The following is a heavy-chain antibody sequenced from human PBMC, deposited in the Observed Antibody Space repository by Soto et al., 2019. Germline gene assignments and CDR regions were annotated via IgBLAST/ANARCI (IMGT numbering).Heavy chain of an antibody. J-gene: IGHJ4*02. D-gene: IGHD3-9*01. CDR2: IIPIFGTA. V-gene: IGHV1-69*06. CDR3: ARANYDILTGHSSYYFDY. Sequence: SVKVSCKASGGTFSSYAISWVRQAPGQGLEWMGGIIPIFGTANYAQKFQGRVTITADKSTSTAYMELSSLRSEDTAVYYCARANYDILTGHSSYYFDYWGQGTLVTVSS. CDR1: GGTFSSYA.